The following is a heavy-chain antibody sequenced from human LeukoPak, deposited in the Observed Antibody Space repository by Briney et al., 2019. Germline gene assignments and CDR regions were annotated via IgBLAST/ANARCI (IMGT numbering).Heavy chain of an antibody. Sequence: SETLSLTCAVSGYSISSGYYWGWIRRPPGKGLEWIGSIYHSGSTYYNPSLKSRVTISVDTSKNQFSLKLSSVTAADTAVYYCASTPMYYDFWSGHERNFDYWGQGTLVTVSS. CDR1: GYSISSGYY. D-gene: IGHD3-3*01. CDR3: ASTPMYYDFWSGHERNFDY. J-gene: IGHJ4*02. V-gene: IGHV4-38-2*01. CDR2: IYHSGST.